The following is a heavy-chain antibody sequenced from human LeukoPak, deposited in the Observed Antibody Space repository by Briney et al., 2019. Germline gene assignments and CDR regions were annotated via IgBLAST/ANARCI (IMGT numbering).Heavy chain of an antibody. V-gene: IGHV4-4*07. D-gene: IGHD5-12*01. J-gene: IGHJ4*02. CDR1: GGSISTYC. CDR2: IYPSVST. Sequence: SETLSLTCTVSGGSISTYCWSWIRQPAEKGLEWIGRIYPSVSTYYNPSLKSRVTISIDNSKTQFSLRLTSVTAADTAVYYCARDRSGYSEYYFDYWGQGSLVTVSS. CDR3: ARDRSGYSEYYFDY.